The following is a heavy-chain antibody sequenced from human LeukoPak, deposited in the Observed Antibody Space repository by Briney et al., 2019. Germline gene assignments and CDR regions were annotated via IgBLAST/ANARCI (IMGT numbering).Heavy chain of an antibody. Sequence: PGGSLRLSCAASGFTFSSNWMHWVRQAPGKGLEWVSGISAGGGSTYYADSVKGRFTISRDNSKNTLYLQMNSLRAEDTALYYCAKSGDSSRTYNWFDPWGQGTLVTVSS. V-gene: IGHV3-23*01. D-gene: IGHD2-21*02. CDR1: GFTFSSNW. CDR3: AKSGDSSRTYNWFDP. CDR2: ISAGGGST. J-gene: IGHJ5*02.